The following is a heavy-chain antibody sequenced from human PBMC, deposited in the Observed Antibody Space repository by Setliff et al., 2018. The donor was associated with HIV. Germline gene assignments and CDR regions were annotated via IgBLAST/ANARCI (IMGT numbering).Heavy chain of an antibody. CDR2: ISPDGTRN. J-gene: IGHJ6*03. V-gene: IGHV3-7*03. D-gene: IGHD6-13*01. CDR3: ARGGAAADNYYYMDV. CDR1: EFTFSIYS. Sequence: PGGSLRLSCAASEFTFSIYSMNWVRQAPGKGLEWVASISPDGTRNHCVGSVKGRFTISRDNAKNSLYLQMNSLRAEDTALYYCARGGAAADNYYYMDVWGKGTTVTVSS.